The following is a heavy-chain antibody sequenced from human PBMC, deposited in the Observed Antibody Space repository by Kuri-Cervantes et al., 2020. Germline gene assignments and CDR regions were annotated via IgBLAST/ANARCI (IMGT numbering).Heavy chain of an antibody. J-gene: IGHJ6*03. CDR1: GFTFDDYA. V-gene: IGHV3-9*01. Sequence: SLKISCAASGFTFDDYAMHWVRRAPGKGLAWVSGISWDSGSIGYADSVKGRFTISRDNAKNSLYLQMNSLRAEDTAVYYCARDGAPIYYYYMDVWGKGTTVTVSS. CDR3: ARDGAPIYYYYMDV. CDR2: ISWDSGSI.